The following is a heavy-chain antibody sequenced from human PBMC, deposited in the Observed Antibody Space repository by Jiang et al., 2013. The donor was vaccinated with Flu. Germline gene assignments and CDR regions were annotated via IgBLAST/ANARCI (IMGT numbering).Heavy chain of an antibody. CDR1: SYS. V-gene: IGHV3-21*01. J-gene: IGHJ6*02. CDR3: ARESSSGWYSTGYYYYGMDV. D-gene: IGHD6-19*01. CDR2: ISSSSSYI. Sequence: SYSNELGPPGSRKGAGVGRHPISSSSSYIYYADSVKGRFTISRDNAKNSLYLQMNSLRAEDTAVYYCARESSSGWYSTGYYYYGMDVWGQGTTVTVSS.